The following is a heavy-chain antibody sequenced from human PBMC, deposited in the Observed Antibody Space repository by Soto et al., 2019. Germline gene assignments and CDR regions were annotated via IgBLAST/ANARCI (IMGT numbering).Heavy chain of an antibody. J-gene: IGHJ4*02. CDR1: GYSFTAYF. V-gene: IGHV1-46*01. CDR3: ARAPDSSSSFCFDY. CDR2: VHPSGGNT. D-gene: IGHD3-22*01. Sequence: GASVKVSCKASGYSFTAYFMHWVRQAPGQGLEWMGIVHPSGGNTNYAQKFQGRVTMTWDTSTATVYMELSSLRSDDTAVYYCARAPDSSSSFCFDYWGQGTPVTVSS.